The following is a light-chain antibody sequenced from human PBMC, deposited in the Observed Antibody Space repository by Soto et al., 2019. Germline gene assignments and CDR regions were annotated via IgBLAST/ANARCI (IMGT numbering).Light chain of an antibody. CDR3: CSYAGDSADVV. J-gene: IGLJ2*01. CDR1: CSDVGSYKL. CDR2: EGN. Sequence: QSALTQPASVSGSPGQSITISCTGTCSDVGSYKLVSWYQQHPDKAPKLIIYEGNKRPSGVSNRFSGSKSGDTASLTISGLQAEDEADYYCCSYAGDSADVVFGGGTKLTVL. V-gene: IGLV2-23*01.